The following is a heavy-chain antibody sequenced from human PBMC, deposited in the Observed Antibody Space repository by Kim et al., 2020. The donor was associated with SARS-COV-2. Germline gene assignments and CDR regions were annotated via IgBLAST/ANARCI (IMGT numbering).Heavy chain of an antibody. Sequence: GGSLRLSCAASGFTFSSYGMHWVRQAPGKGLEWVAVISYDGSNKYYADSVKGRFTISRDNSKNTLYLQMNSLRPEDTAVYYCGGDYWGQGTLVTVSS. V-gene: IGHV3-30*03. J-gene: IGHJ4*02. CDR1: GFTFSSYG. CDR2: ISYDGSNK. CDR3: GGDY.